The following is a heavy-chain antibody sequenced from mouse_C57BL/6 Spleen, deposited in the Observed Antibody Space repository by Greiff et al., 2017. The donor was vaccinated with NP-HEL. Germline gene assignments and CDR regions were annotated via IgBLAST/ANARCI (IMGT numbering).Heavy chain of an antibody. CDR3: AREGGDDGYHYYYAMDY. CDR1: GYTFTSYG. J-gene: IGHJ4*01. CDR2: IYPRSGNT. V-gene: IGHV1-81*01. Sequence: QVQLQQSGAELARPGASVKLSCKASGYTFTSYGISWVKQRTGQGLEWIGEIYPRSGNTYYNEKFKGKATLTADKSSSTAYMELRSLTSEDSAVYFCAREGGDDGYHYYYAMDYWGQGTSVTVSS. D-gene: IGHD2-3*01.